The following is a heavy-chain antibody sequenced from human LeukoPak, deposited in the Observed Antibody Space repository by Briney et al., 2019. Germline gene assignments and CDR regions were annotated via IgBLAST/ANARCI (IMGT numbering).Heavy chain of an antibody. Sequence: AASVKVSCKASGYTFTSCGISWVRQAPGQGLEWMGWISAYNGNTNYAQKLQGRVTMTTDTSTSTAYMELRSLRSDDTAVYYCARVGRYCSSTSCFDYWGQGTLVTVSS. J-gene: IGHJ4*02. CDR1: GYTFTSCG. CDR3: ARVGRYCSSTSCFDY. V-gene: IGHV1-18*01. D-gene: IGHD2-2*01. CDR2: ISAYNGNT.